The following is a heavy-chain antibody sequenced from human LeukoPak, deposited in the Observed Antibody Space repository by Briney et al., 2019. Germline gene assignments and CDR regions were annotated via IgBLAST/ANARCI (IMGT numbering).Heavy chain of an antibody. CDR3: ASVLLWFGDET. CDR2: ISSSSSYI. CDR1: GFTFSSYS. J-gene: IGHJ4*02. V-gene: IGHV3-21*01. D-gene: IGHD3-10*01. Sequence: GGSLRLSCAASGFTFSSYSMNWVRQAPGKGLEWVSSISSSSSYIYYADSVKGRFTISRDNAKNSLYLQMNSLRAEDTAVYYCASVLLWFGDETWGQGTLVTVSS.